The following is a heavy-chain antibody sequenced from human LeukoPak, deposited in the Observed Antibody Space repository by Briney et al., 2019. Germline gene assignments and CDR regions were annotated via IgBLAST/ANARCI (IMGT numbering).Heavy chain of an antibody. J-gene: IGHJ5*02. CDR1: GFTFSNYA. Sequence: GGSLRLSCAASGFTFSNYAMSWVRQAPGKGLEWVSAISGSGSSTYYPDSVKGRFTISRDNSQNTLYLQLNSLRAEDTAVYYCAKDREELWFGELLEGVLPNWFDPWGQGTLVTVSS. CDR3: AKDREELWFGELLEGVLPNWFDP. V-gene: IGHV3-23*01. CDR2: ISGSGSST. D-gene: IGHD3-10*01.